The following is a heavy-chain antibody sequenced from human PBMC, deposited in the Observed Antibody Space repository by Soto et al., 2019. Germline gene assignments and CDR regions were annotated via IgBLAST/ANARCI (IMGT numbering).Heavy chain of an antibody. Sequence: QITLKESGPTLVKPTQTLTLTCTFSGFSLSTSGVGVGWIRQPPGKALEWLALIYWNDDKPYSPSLKSRPTITKDTFKNQVVLTMTNMAPLDTATDYCAHGRITGTILAFDHWGQGTLGTGSS. V-gene: IGHV2-5*01. J-gene: IGHJ4*02. CDR1: GFSLSTSGVG. CDR3: AHGRITGTILAFDH. CDR2: IYWNDDK. D-gene: IGHD1-7*01.